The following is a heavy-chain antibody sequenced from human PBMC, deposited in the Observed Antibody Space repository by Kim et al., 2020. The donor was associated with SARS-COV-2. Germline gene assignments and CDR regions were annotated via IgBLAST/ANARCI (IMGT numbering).Heavy chain of an antibody. CDR1: GYSFTSYW. CDR3: ATQGSSSWKHYFDF. Sequence: GESLKISCRGSGYSFTSYWIGWVRQMPGKGLEWMGIIYPGDSDSRYSPSFQVQVTISADKSISTAYLQLSSLKASDTAVYYCATQGSSSWKHYFDFWGQGTLVTVSS. V-gene: IGHV5-51*01. D-gene: IGHD6-13*01. J-gene: IGHJ4*02. CDR2: IYPGDSDS.